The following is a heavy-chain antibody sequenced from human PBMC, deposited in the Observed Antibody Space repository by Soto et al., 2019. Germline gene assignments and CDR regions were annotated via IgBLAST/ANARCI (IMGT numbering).Heavy chain of an antibody. D-gene: IGHD3-10*01. V-gene: IGHV3-74*01. Sequence: EVQLVESGGGLVQPGGSLRLSCATSGFTFSDYWIHWVRQAPGKGLVWVSRINGDGSRSDYADSVKGRFTIYRDNAENTVYLQMNSLSAEDTAVYFCARGIRGKYGMYVWGDGTTITVSS. CDR2: INGDGSRS. CDR3: ARGIRGKYGMYV. J-gene: IGHJ6*04. CDR1: GFTFSDYW.